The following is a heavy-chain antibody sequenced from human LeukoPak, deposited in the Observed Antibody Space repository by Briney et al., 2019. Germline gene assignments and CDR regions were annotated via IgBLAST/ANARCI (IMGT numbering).Heavy chain of an antibody. Sequence: GGSLRLSCAASGFTFSSYSMNWVRQAPGKGLEWVSSISSSSSYIYYADSVKGRFTISRDNAKNSLYLQMNSLRAEDTAVYYCARVYTYYYDSSGYYYPGYYYYGMDVWGKGTTVTVSS. J-gene: IGHJ6*04. V-gene: IGHV3-21*01. CDR2: ISSSSSYI. D-gene: IGHD3-22*01. CDR3: ARVYTYYYDSSGYYYPGYYYYGMDV. CDR1: GFTFSSYS.